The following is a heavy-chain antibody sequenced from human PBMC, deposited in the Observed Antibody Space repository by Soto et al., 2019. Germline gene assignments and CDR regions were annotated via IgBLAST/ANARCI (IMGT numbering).Heavy chain of an antibody. CDR1: GFTFSSYA. J-gene: IGHJ4*02. D-gene: IGHD6-19*01. V-gene: IGHV3-30-3*01. CDR2: ISYDGSNK. Sequence: GVSLRLSCAASGFTFSSYAMHWVRQAPGKGLEWVAVISYDGSNKYYADSVKGRFTISRDNSKNTLYLQMNSLRAEDTAVYYCARGRNLSSGRASVWGQGTLVTVS. CDR3: ARGRNLSSGRASV.